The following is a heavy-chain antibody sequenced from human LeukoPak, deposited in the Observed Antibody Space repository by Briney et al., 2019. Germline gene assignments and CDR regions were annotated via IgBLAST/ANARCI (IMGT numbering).Heavy chain of an antibody. Sequence: ASVKVSCKASGYTFTGYYMHWVRQAPGQGLEWMGIINPSGGSTSYAQKFQGRVTMTRDMSTSTVYMELSSLRSEDTAVYYCARCYYDSSAYSHGFDYWGQGTLVTVSS. CDR3: ARCYYDSSAYSHGFDY. D-gene: IGHD3-22*01. J-gene: IGHJ4*02. CDR1: GYTFTGYY. CDR2: INPSGGST. V-gene: IGHV1-46*01.